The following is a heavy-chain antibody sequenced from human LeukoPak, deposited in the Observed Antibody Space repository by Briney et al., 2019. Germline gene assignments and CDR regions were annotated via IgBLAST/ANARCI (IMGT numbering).Heavy chain of an antibody. J-gene: IGHJ5*02. V-gene: IGHV4-4*09. D-gene: IGHD3-3*01. CDR3: ARYWGWERFLDL. CDR2: IYTSGST. CDR1: GGSISSYY. Sequence: SETLSLTCTVSGGSISSYYWSWIRQPPGKGLEWIGYIYTSGSTNYNPSLKSRVTISVDTSKNQFSLKLSSVTAADTAVYYCARYWGWERFLDLWGQGTLVTVSS.